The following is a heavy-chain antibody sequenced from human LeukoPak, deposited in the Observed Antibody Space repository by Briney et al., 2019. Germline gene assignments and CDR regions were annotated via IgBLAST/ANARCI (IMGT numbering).Heavy chain of an antibody. J-gene: IGHJ2*01. D-gene: IGHD3-10*01. CDR2: MNPNSGNT. V-gene: IGHV1-8*01. Sequence: GASVKVSCKASGYTFTSYDINWVRQATGQGLEWMGWMNPNSGNTGYAQKFQGRVTMTRNTSISTAYMELSSLRSEDTAVYYCARGQWFGELFWHGWHNKHYWYFDLWGRGTLVTVSS. CDR3: ARGQWFGELFWHGWHNKHYWYFDL. CDR1: GYTFTSYD.